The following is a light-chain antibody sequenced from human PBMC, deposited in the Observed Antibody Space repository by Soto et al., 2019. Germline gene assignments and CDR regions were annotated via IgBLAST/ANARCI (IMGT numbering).Light chain of an antibody. V-gene: IGKV3-15*01. CDR1: QSVSSN. CDR2: QTS. J-gene: IGKJ1*01. Sequence: EIVMTQSPVTLSVSPGERATLSCRASQSVSSNVAWYQQKPGQAPRLLIYQTSARATGIPSRFSGSGSGTDFTLTISRLEPEYFAVYYCQQYGSSVWTFGQGTKVDIK. CDR3: QQYGSSVWT.